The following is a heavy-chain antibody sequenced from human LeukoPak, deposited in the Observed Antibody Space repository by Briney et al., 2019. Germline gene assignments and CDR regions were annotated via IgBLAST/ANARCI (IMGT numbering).Heavy chain of an antibody. CDR3: ARGEDIVVVPAAMLDY. J-gene: IGHJ4*02. V-gene: IGHV3-7*04. CDR2: IKQHGSET. CDR1: GFPFSRFW. D-gene: IGHD2-2*01. Sequence: GGSLRLSCAVSGFPFSRFWMSWVRQSPGKALVGVASIKQHGSETYYVDSVKGRFTIYRDNAKNSLYLQMNSLRAEDTAVYYCARGEDIVVVPAAMLDYWGQGTLVTVSS.